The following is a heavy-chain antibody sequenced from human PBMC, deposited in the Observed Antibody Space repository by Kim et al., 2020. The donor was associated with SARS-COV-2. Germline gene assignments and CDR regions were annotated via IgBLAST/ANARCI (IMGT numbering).Heavy chain of an antibody. Sequence: GGSLRLSCAASGFSFDDSAMHWVRQAPGKGLECVSGINYNSGRIGYADSVKGRFTISRDNAKNSLYLQMNSLRDEDTALYFCAKARLTDSNWFDPWGQGT. D-gene: IGHD6-25*01. CDR2: INYNSGRI. CDR1: GFSFDDSA. J-gene: IGHJ5*02. CDR3: AKARLTDSNWFDP. V-gene: IGHV3-9*01.